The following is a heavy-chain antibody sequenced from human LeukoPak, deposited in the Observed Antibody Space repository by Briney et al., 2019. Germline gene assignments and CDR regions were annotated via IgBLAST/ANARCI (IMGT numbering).Heavy chain of an antibody. CDR3: ANNFDY. CDR1: GFTFSNYG. V-gene: IGHV3-33*06. Sequence: GGSLRLSCTTSGFTFSNYGMHWVRQAPGKGLEWVAVIWHDGSNKYYTDSVKGRFTISRDNSKNTLYLQMNSLRPEDTAMYYCANNFDYWGQGTLITVSS. J-gene: IGHJ4*02. CDR2: IWHDGSNK.